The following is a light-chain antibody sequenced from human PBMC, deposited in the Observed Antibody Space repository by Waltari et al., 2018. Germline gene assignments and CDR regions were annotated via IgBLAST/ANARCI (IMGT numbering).Light chain of an antibody. J-gene: IGKJ2*01. CDR3: HQSSSSPYT. V-gene: IGKV4-1*01. CDR1: QSVLFSSNNKNY. CDR2: WAS. Sequence: DIVMTQSPDSLAVSLGERATINCKSSQSVLFSSNNKNYLAWYQQKPGQPPKLLIYWASTREPGVPDRFSGSGSGTDFTLTINSLEAEDAATYYCHQSSSSPYTFGQGTKLETK.